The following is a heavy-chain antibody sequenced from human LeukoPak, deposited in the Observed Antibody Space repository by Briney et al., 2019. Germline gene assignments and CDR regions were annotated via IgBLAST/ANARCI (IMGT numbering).Heavy chain of an antibody. V-gene: IGHV4-39*01. D-gene: IGHD6-19*01. CDR3: ARPARRYSGGWYFDY. Sequence: PSETLSLTCTVSGVSISSSNSYWGWIRQPPGKGLEWIGSIYYSGNTYYNASLKSQVSISIDTSKNQFSLKLSSVTAADTAVYYCARPARRYSGGWYFDYWGQGTLVTVSS. CDR1: GVSISSSNSY. J-gene: IGHJ4*02. CDR2: IYYSGNT.